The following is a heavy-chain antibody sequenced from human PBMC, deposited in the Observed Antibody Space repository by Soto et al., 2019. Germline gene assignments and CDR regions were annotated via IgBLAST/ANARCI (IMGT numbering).Heavy chain of an antibody. D-gene: IGHD3-16*01. CDR1: GYTFTSYG. CDR3: ARDRFSWGQFDY. Sequence: ASVKVSCKASGYTFTSYGISWVRQAPGQGLEWMGWISAYNGNTNYAQKLQGRVTMTTDTSTSTAYMELRSLRSDDTAGYYCARDRFSWGQFDYWGQGTLVTVSS. J-gene: IGHJ4*02. V-gene: IGHV1-18*01. CDR2: ISAYNGNT.